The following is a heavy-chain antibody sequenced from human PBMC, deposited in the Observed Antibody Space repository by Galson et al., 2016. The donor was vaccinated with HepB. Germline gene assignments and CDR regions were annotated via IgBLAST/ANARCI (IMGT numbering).Heavy chain of an antibody. CDR2: IWYDGSDK. J-gene: IGHJ4*02. V-gene: IGHV3-33*08. CDR3: AREGGYDFSSGYSFRVWSLDY. Sequence: LRLSCAASGFTFSSYSMNWVRQAPGKGLEWVAVIWYDGSDKYYADSVKGRFTISRDNSKNTLYLQMSSLRAEDTAVYYCAREGGYDFSSGYSFRVWSLDYWGQGTLVTVSS. D-gene: IGHD3-3*01. CDR1: GFTFSSYS.